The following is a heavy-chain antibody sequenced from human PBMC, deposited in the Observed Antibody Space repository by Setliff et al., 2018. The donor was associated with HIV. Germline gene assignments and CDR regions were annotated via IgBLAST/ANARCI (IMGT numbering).Heavy chain of an antibody. CDR2: ISRYGNNM. D-gene: IGHD3-22*01. CDR1: GFSLSDYY. V-gene: IGHV3-11*04. Sequence: LRLSCAASGFSLSDYYMNWIRQAPGKGLEWISQISRYGNNMYYADSVKGRFTISRDDAKNSLFLQMNSLRAEDTAVYYCARAHDNHDSSGYSHDSWGQGSLVTVSS. CDR3: ARAHDNHDSSGYSHDS. J-gene: IGHJ4*02.